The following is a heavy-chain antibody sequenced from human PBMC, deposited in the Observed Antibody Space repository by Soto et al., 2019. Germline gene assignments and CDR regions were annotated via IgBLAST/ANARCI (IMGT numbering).Heavy chain of an antibody. Sequence: EVQLVESGGGLVQPGRSLRLSCAASGFIFSSYSMNWVRQAPGKGLEWVSSISSSSSYIYYADSVKGRFTISRDNAKNSLYLQMNSLRAEDTAVYYCARDYGGEYYFDYWGQGTLVTVSS. V-gene: IGHV3-21*01. CDR2: ISSSSSYI. CDR3: ARDYGGEYYFDY. D-gene: IGHD3-10*01. CDR1: GFIFSSYS. J-gene: IGHJ4*02.